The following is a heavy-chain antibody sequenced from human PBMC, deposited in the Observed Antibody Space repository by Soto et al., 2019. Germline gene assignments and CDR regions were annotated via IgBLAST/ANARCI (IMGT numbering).Heavy chain of an antibody. Sequence: SETLSLTCTVSGGSISSYYWSWIRQPPGKGLEWIGYIYYSGSTNYNPSLKSRVTISVDTSKNQFSLKLSSVTAADTAVYYCARMGHCSGGSCYSNWFDPWGQGTLVTVSS. CDR2: IYYSGST. J-gene: IGHJ5*02. V-gene: IGHV4-59*01. D-gene: IGHD2-15*01. CDR1: GGSISSYY. CDR3: ARMGHCSGGSCYSNWFDP.